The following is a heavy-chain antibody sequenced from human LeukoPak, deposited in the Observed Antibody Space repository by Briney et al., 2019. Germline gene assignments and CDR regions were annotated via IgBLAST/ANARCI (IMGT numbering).Heavy chain of an antibody. D-gene: IGHD6-19*01. Sequence: PGGSLRLSCTASGFTFGDYAMSWVRQAPGKGLEWVGFIRSKAYGGTAEYAASVKGRFTISRDDSKSIAYLQMNSLKTEDTAVYYCTKVAASSGWYYFDYWGQETLVTVSS. V-gene: IGHV3-49*04. CDR2: IRSKAYGGTA. J-gene: IGHJ4*02. CDR3: TKVAASSGWYYFDY. CDR1: GFTFGDYA.